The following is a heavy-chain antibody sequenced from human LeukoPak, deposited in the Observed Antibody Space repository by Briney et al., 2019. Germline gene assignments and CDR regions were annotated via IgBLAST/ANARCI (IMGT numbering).Heavy chain of an antibody. V-gene: IGHV3-7*01. CDR2: IKQDGSEK. CDR1: GFTFSSYW. Sequence: GGSLRLSCAASGFTFSSYWMSWVRQAPGKGLEWVASIKQDGSEKYYVDSVKGRFTISRDNAKNSLYLQMNSLRAEDTAVYYCARPPDYYDSSGEYYFDYWGQGTLVTVSS. J-gene: IGHJ4*02. CDR3: ARPPDYYDSSGEYYFDY. D-gene: IGHD3-22*01.